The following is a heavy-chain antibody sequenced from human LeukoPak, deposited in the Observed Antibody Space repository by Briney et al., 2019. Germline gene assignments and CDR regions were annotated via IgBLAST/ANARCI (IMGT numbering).Heavy chain of an antibody. J-gene: IGHJ4*02. D-gene: IGHD6-13*01. CDR1: GFTFSNCW. V-gene: IGHV3-7*01. CDR3: ASYAASGTAGSDY. Sequence: GGSLRLSCAASGFTFSNCWMTWVRRAPGKGLEWVANIKQDGSATYYVDSVRGRFAISRDNAKNSLYLQMNSLRAEDTAVYYCASYAASGTAGSDYWGQGTLVTVSS. CDR2: IKQDGSAT.